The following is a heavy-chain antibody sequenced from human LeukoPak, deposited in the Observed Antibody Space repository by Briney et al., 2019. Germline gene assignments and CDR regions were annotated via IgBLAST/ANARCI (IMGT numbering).Heavy chain of an antibody. CDR1: GGSISSYY. CDR3: AGDHSSGWFDY. Sequence: PSETLSLTCTVSGGSISSYYWSWIRQPAGKGLEWIGRIYTSGSTNYNPSLKSRVTISVDKSKNQFSLKLSSVTAADTAVYYCAGDHSSGWFDYWGQGTLVTVSS. V-gene: IGHV4-4*07. J-gene: IGHJ4*02. D-gene: IGHD6-19*01. CDR2: IYTSGST.